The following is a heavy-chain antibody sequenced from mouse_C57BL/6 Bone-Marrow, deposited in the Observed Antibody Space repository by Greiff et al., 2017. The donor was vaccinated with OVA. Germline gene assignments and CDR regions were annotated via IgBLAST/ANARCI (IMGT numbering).Heavy chain of an antibody. V-gene: IGHV1-61*01. D-gene: IGHD4-1*01. Sequence: VQLQQPGAELVRPGSSVKLSCKASGYTFTSYWMDWVKQRPGQGLEWIGNIYPSDSETHYNQKFKDKATLTVDKSSSTAYMQLSSLTSEDSAVYYCARFAPNGYAMDYWGQGTSVTVSS. CDR1: GYTFTSYW. J-gene: IGHJ4*01. CDR3: ARFAPNGYAMDY. CDR2: IYPSDSET.